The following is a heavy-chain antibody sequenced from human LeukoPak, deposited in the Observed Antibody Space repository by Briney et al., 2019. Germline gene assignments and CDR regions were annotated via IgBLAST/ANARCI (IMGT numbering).Heavy chain of an antibody. CDR2: ISWNSGSI. J-gene: IGHJ3*02. D-gene: IGHD2-2*01. V-gene: IGHV3-9*01. CDR3: ASRTRAAFDI. Sequence: GGSLRLSCAASGFTFDDYAMHWVRQAPGKGLEWVSGISWNSGSIGYADSVKGRFTISRDNAKNSLYLQMNSLRAEDTALYYCASRTRAAFDIWGQGTMVTVSS. CDR1: GFTFDDYA.